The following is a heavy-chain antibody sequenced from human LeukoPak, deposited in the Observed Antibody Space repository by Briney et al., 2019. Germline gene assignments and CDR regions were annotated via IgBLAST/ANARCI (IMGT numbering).Heavy chain of an antibody. CDR1: GYTFTSYY. Sequence: ASVKVSCKASGYTFTSYYMYWVRQAPGQGLEWMGIINPSGGSTSYAQKFQGRVTMTRDTSTSTVYMELSSLRSEDTAVYYCARESSGYSDGYLKDYWGQGTLVTVSS. CDR3: ARESSGYSDGYLKDY. V-gene: IGHV1-46*01. CDR2: INPSGGST. D-gene: IGHD5-18*01. J-gene: IGHJ4*02.